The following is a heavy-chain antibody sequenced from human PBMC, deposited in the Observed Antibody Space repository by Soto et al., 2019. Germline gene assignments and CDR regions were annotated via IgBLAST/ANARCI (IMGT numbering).Heavy chain of an antibody. D-gene: IGHD2-2*01. CDR3: ARSSIVVLPAAPQRYYYMDV. V-gene: IGHV1-18*01. CDR2: ISAYNGNT. CDR1: GYTFTSYG. Sequence: QVQLVQSGAEVKKPGASVKVSCKASGYTFTSYGISWVRQAPGQGLEWMGWISAYNGNTNYAQKLQGRVTMTTDTSTSTAYMELRSLRSDDTAVYYCARSSIVVLPAAPQRYYYMDVWGKGTTVTVSS. J-gene: IGHJ6*03.